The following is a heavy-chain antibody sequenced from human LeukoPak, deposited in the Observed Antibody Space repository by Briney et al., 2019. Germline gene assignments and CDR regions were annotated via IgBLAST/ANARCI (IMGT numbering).Heavy chain of an antibody. V-gene: IGHV4-39*01. CDR1: GGSIGRSSYY. CDR3: ARHGVVGATYDY. Sequence: SETMSLTCTVYGGSIGRSSYYWGWIREPPGKGLEWCGSIYYSGSTYYNPSLKSRVTISVDTSEHPFSVEARSVIAAHLAVYYCARHGVVGATYDYRGPRTPVTVSS. J-gene: IGHJ4*02. CDR2: IYYSGST. D-gene: IGHD1-26*01.